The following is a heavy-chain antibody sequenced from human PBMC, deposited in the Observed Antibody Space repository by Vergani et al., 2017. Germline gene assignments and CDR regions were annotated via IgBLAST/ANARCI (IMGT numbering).Heavy chain of an antibody. CDR3: AKVGRSEVAGTFGAFDF. D-gene: IGHD6-19*01. Sequence: EVQLLESGGDLVQPGGSLRLSCAASGFTFIMHAMSWVRQAPGKGLEWVSTLSASDRRTHYADSVKGRFTISRDNSKNTLFLHMNSLRPEDTAVYYCAKVGRSEVAGTFGAFDFWGQGTMVTVSS. V-gene: IGHV3-23*01. J-gene: IGHJ3*01. CDR2: LSASDRRT. CDR1: GFTFIMHA.